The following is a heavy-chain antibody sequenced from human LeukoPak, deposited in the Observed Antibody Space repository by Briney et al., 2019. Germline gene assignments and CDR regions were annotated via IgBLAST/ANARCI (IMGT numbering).Heavy chain of an antibody. V-gene: IGHV4-39*07. CDR3: ARDRTMIVVATPIYFDY. CDR2: IYYSGST. D-gene: IGHD3-22*01. J-gene: IGHJ4*02. Sequence: PSETLSLTCTVSGGSISSSSYYWGWIRQPPGKGLEWIVSIYYSGSTYYNPSLKSRVTISVDTSKNQFSLKLSSVTAADTAVYYCARDRTMIVVATPIYFDYWGQGTLVTVSS. CDR1: GGSISSSSYY.